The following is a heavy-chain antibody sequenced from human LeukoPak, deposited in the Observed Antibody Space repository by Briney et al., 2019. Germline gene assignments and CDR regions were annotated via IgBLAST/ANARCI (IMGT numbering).Heavy chain of an antibody. CDR2: IKQDGSEK. CDR3: AIVGATLAFDY. D-gene: IGHD1-26*01. Sequence: GGSLRLSCTDSGPSFRNYDLHWVRQAPGKGLEWVTNIKQDGSEKYYVDSVKGRFTISRDNAKNSLYLQMNSLRAEDTAVYYCAIVGATLAFDYWGQGTLVTVSS. J-gene: IGHJ4*02. CDR1: GPSFRNYD. V-gene: IGHV3-7*01.